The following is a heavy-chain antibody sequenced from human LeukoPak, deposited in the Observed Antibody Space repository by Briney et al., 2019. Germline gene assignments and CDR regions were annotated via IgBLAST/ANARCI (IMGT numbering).Heavy chain of an antibody. CDR3: ARGTSSYFDY. D-gene: IGHD2-2*01. CDR1: GGSFSGYY. J-gene: IGHJ4*02. Sequence: PSETLSLTCAVYGGSFSGYYWSWIRQPPGKGPGWIGEINHSGSTNYNPSLKSRVTISVDTSKNQFSLKLSSVTAADTAVYYCARGTSSYFDYWGQGTLVTVSS. V-gene: IGHV4-34*01. CDR2: INHSGST.